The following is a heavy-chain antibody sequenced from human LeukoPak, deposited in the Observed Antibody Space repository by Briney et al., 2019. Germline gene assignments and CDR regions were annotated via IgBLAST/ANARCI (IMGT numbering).Heavy chain of an antibody. CDR2: ISWNSGSI. CDR1: GFTFDDYA. J-gene: IGHJ4*02. V-gene: IGHV3-9*01. Sequence: PGGSLRLSCAASGFTFDDYAMHWVRQAPGKGLEWVSGISWNSGSIGYADSVKGRFTISRDNAKNSLYLQMNSLRAEDTAIYYCARPEGIYNDYAFSTWGQGTLVTVSS. D-gene: IGHD5-12*01. CDR3: ARPEGIYNDYAFST.